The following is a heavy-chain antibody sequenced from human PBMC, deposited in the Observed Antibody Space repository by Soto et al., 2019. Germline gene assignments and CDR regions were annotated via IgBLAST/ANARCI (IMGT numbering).Heavy chain of an antibody. J-gene: IGHJ4*02. CDR3: ARDQGGDLDY. CDR1: GASIGRGGYY. V-gene: IGHV4-31*03. D-gene: IGHD2-21*01. Sequence: QVQLQESGPGLMKPSQTLSLTCTVSGASIGRGGYYWTWIRQHPGKALEWMGHIHFSGVTNYNPSLIGRLTMSIDTSTNHFSLNLAAVTAADTAMYYCARDQGGDLDYWGQGTLVTVSS. CDR2: IHFSGVT.